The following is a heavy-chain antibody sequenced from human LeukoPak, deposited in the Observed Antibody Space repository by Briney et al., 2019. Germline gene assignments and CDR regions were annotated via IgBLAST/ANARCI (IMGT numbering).Heavy chain of an antibody. J-gene: IGHJ4*02. D-gene: IGHD5-24*01. Sequence: TGGPLRLSCPGSGFTFSSAWMTLVRQIPGKGLEWVGHIKSRTDGGTTYYAAPVKGRFTISRDDTKNTVYLQMNSLKTEDSALYFCATEFYSNGYNFWGQGTLVIVSS. CDR3: ATEFYSNGYNF. V-gene: IGHV3-15*01. CDR1: GFTFSSAW. CDR2: IKSRTDGGTT.